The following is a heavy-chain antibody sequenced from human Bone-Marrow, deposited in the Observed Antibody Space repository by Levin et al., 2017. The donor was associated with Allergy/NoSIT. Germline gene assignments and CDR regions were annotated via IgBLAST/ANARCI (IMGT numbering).Heavy chain of an antibody. Sequence: GGSLRLSCAASGFSFTDAWMIWVRQAPGEGLEWVGRIRSKINGGTTDYAAPVKGRFTISRDDSKNTLYLQMNSLRIEDTAVYFCATELSGGFHYWGQGTLVTVSS. CDR1: GFSFTDAW. J-gene: IGHJ4*02. D-gene: IGHD2-15*01. CDR3: ATELSGGFHY. V-gene: IGHV3-15*07. CDR2: IRSKINGGTT.